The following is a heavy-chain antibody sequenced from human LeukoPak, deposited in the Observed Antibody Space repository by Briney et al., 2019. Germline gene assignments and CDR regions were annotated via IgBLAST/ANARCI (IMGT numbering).Heavy chain of an antibody. CDR1: GFTFDDYA. V-gene: IGHV3-9*01. D-gene: IGHD3-22*01. CDR3: AKSLSYYYDSSGGGAFDI. Sequence: PGRSLRLSCAASGFTFDDYAMHWVRQAPGKGLEWVSGISWSSGSIGYADSVKGRFTISRDNAKNSLYLQMNSLRAEDTALYYCAKSLSYYYDSSGGGAFDIWGQGTMVTVSS. J-gene: IGHJ3*02. CDR2: ISWSSGSI.